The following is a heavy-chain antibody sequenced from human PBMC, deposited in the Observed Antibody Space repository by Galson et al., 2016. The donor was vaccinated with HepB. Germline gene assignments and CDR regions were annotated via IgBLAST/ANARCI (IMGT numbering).Heavy chain of an antibody. Sequence: SLRLSCAASGFSFGNSWMTWVRQAPEKGLEWVANIKPDGTTKNYVGSVRGRFTIARDNAKNSLYLQMNSLRPEDTATYYCARPVSVDEGLGNWGQGTLVTVSS. CDR2: IKPDGTTK. CDR1: GFSFGNSW. V-gene: IGHV3-7*01. D-gene: IGHD5/OR15-5a*01. J-gene: IGHJ4*02. CDR3: ARPVSVDEGLGN.